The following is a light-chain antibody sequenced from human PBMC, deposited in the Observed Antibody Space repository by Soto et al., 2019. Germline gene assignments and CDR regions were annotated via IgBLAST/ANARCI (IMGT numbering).Light chain of an antibody. CDR3: ATWDDSLNGHVV. CDR2: SNN. V-gene: IGLV1-44*01. CDR1: RSNIGSNT. Sequence: QSVLTQPPSESGTPGQRVTISCSGSRSNIGSNTVNWYQQLPGTAPKFLIYSNNQRPSGVPKRFSGSNSGTSASLAISGLQSEDEADYYCATWDDSLNGHVVFGGGTKLTVL. J-gene: IGLJ2*01.